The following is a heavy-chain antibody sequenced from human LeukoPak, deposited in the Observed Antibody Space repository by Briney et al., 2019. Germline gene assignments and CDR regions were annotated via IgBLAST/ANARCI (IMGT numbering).Heavy chain of an antibody. Sequence: SETLPLTCAVYGGSFSGYYWSWIRQPPGKGLEWIGYISYIGSTNYNPSLKSRVTISGDTSKNQFSLKLSSVTAADTAVYYCAGSYYYYMDVWGKGTTVTVSS. CDR3: AGSYYYYMDV. V-gene: IGHV4-59*01. CDR2: ISYIGST. J-gene: IGHJ6*03. CDR1: GGSFSGYY.